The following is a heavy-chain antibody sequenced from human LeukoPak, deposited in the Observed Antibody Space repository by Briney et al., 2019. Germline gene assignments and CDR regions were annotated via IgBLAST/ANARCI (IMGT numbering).Heavy chain of an antibody. Sequence: SVKVSCKASGGTFSSYTISWVRQAPGQGLEWMGGIIPIFGTANYAQKFQGRVTITADESTSTAYMELSSLRSEDTAVYYCARDASYYYDSSGYYYTWGQGTLVTVSS. CDR1: GGTFSSYT. J-gene: IGHJ5*02. V-gene: IGHV1-69*13. CDR2: IIPIFGTA. D-gene: IGHD3-22*01. CDR3: ARDASYYYDSSGYYYT.